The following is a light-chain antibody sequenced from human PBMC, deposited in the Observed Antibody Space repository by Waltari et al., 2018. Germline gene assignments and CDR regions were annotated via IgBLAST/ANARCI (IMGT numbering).Light chain of an antibody. V-gene: IGLV2-11*01. CDR1: GSDCRGDMY. CDR3: CSYADGNTYL. CDR2: DLA. Sequence: QSPLTQRRPLSGSPAQSVTSPRPGPGSDCRGDMYVSWYQQRPGQAPKLLLYDLAYRPSGVPDRFSGSKSGNTASLTISGLQAEDEADYYCCSYADGNTYLFGTGTFVTVL. J-gene: IGLJ1*01.